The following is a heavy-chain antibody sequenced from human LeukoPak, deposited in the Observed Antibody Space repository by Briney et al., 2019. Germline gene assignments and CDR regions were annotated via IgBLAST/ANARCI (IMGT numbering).Heavy chain of an antibody. D-gene: IGHD4-11*01. Sequence: PGGSLRLSCAASGFTFSDYYMSWIRQAPGKGLEWVASIDSSGDYIYYADSLKGRFTISRDNAKNSLYLQMFSLRVEDTAVFFCARDRGTVTYSDYWGQGTLVTVSS. CDR2: IDSSGDYI. CDR3: ARDRGTVTYSDY. V-gene: IGHV3-11*04. CDR1: GFTFSDYY. J-gene: IGHJ4*02.